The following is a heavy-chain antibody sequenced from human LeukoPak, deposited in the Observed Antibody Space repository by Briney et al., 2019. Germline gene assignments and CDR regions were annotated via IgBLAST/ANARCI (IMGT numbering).Heavy chain of an antibody. D-gene: IGHD1-26*01. V-gene: IGHV3-48*02. CDR2: INSNSRTI. CDR3: ARDPTISGSYSDY. CDR1: GFTFSTYM. Sequence: GGSLRLSCAASGFTFSTYMMNWVRQAPGEGLEWVSYINSNSRTIYYADSVKGRFTVSRDNAKKSLYLQMNSLRDEDTAVYYCARDPTISGSYSDYWGQGTLVTVSS. J-gene: IGHJ4*02.